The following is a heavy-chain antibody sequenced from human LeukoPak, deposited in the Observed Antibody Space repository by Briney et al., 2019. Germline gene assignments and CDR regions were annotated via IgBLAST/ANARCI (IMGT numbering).Heavy chain of an antibody. CDR3: AKDHTYCGGDCYVNDAFDI. J-gene: IGHJ3*02. V-gene: IGHV3-23*01. CDR2: ISGSGGST. D-gene: IGHD2-21*01. Sequence: GGSLRLSCAASGFTFGSYAMSWVRQAPGKGLEWVSAISGSGGSTYYADSVKGRFTISRDNSKNTLYLQMNSLRAEDTAVYYCAKDHTYCGGDCYVNDAFDIWGQGTMVTVSS. CDR1: GFTFGSYA.